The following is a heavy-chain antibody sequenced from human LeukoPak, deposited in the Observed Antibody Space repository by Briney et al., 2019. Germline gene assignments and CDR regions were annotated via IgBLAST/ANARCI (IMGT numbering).Heavy chain of an antibody. CDR2: IKQDGSEK. CDR3: ARDLVAATPDAFDI. V-gene: IGHV3-7*01. Sequence: PGGSLRLSCAASGFAFSSSWMSWVRQAPGKGLEWVANIKQDGSEKYYVDSVKGRFTISRDNAKNSLYLQMNSLRAEDTAVYYCARDLVAATPDAFDIWGQGTMVTVSS. D-gene: IGHD2-15*01. CDR1: GFAFSSSW. J-gene: IGHJ3*02.